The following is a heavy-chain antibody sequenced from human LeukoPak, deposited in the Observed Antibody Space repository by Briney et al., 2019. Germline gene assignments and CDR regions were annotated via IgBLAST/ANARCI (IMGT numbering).Heavy chain of an antibody. CDR2: IIPIFGTA. Sequence: GASVKVSCKASGGTFSSYAISWVRQAPGQGLEWMGGIIPIFGTANYAQKFQGRVTITADESTSTAYMELSSLRSEDTAVYYCARGPITIAVASWFDYWGQGTLVTVSS. CDR3: ARGPITIAVASWFDY. J-gene: IGHJ4*02. D-gene: IGHD6-19*01. V-gene: IGHV1-69*13. CDR1: GGTFSSYA.